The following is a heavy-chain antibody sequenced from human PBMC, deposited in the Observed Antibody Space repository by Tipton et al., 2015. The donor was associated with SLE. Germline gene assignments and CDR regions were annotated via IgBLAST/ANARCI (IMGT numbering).Heavy chain of an antibody. V-gene: IGHV4-39*01. CDR2: IYYSGST. CDR1: GGSISSSCYY. J-gene: IGHJ3*02. CDR3: ASTPTYYYDSSGAFDI. Sequence: TLSLTCTVSGGSISSSCYYWGWLRQPPGKGLEWVGSIYYSGSTYYNPSLKSRITISVDTSNNQLSLKLSSATAADTAVYYCASTPTYYYDSSGAFDIWGQGTMVTVSS. D-gene: IGHD3-22*01.